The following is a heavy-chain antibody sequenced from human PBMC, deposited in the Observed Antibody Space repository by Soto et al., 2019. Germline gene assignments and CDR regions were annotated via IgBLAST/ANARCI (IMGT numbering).Heavy chain of an antibody. Sequence: QVQLVESGGGVVQPGRSLRLSCAASGFTFSSYGMHWVRQAPGKGLEWVAVISYDGSNKYYADSVKGRFTISRDNSKNTLYLQMNGLRAEDTAVYYCAKEYRPIAAAARYWYFDLWGRGTLVTVSS. D-gene: IGHD6-13*01. CDR1: GFTFSSYG. CDR2: ISYDGSNK. J-gene: IGHJ2*01. V-gene: IGHV3-30*18. CDR3: AKEYRPIAAAARYWYFDL.